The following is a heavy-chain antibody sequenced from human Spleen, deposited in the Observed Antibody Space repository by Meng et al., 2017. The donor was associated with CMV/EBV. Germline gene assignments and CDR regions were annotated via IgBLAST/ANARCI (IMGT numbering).Heavy chain of an antibody. V-gene: IGHV3-21*01. CDR2: ISSRSSYI. J-gene: IGHJ4*02. D-gene: IGHD6-19*01. Sequence: GESLKISCAASGFTFSSYWMHWVRQAPGKGLEWVSSISSRSSYIYYADSVKGRFTISRDNAKNSLYLQMNSLRAEDTAVYYCARSTSGWYSPFDYWGQGTLVTVSS. CDR1: GFTFSSYW. CDR3: ARSTSGWYSPFDY.